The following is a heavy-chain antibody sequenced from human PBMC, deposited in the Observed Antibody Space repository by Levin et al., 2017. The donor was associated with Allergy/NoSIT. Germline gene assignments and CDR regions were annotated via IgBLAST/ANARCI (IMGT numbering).Heavy chain of an antibody. CDR3: TRSYYYGSGSCDY. CDR2: IRSKAYGGTT. D-gene: IGHD3-10*01. V-gene: IGHV3-49*03. Sequence: GESLPLSFPSSFFPFFSSSLLFFLPSPFPVLSCLGFIRSKAYGGTTEYAASVKGRFTISRDDSKSIAYLQMNSLKTEDTAVYYCTRSYYYGSGSCDYWGQGTLVTVSS. CDR1: FFPFFSSS. J-gene: IGHJ4*02.